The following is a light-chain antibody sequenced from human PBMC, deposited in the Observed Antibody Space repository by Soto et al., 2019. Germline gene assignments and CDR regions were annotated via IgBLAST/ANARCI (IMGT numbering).Light chain of an antibody. CDR3: HSRA. CDR2: DAS. Sequence: IQLTKTPAAVSSSVGDEVTITCRASQTISRWLAWYQQKPGRAPKLLIYDASTLESGVPSRFSGSGSETEFTLTISRLQPDDFATYFCHSRAFGQGTRLEI. V-gene: IGKV1-5*01. CDR1: QTISRW. J-gene: IGKJ5*01.